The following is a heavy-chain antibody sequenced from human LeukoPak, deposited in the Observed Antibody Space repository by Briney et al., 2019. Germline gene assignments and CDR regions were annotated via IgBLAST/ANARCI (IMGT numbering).Heavy chain of an antibody. CDR1: GFTFDDYG. CDR2: ISSSSSYI. D-gene: IGHD1-26*01. J-gene: IGHJ4*02. CDR3: ARDSGSFSIDANFDY. V-gene: IGHV3-21*01. Sequence: GGSLRLSCAASGFTFDDYGMSWVRQVPGKGLEWVSSISSSSSYIYYADSVKGRFTISRDNAKNSLYLQMNSLRAEDTAVYYCARDSGSFSIDANFDYWGQGTLVTVSS.